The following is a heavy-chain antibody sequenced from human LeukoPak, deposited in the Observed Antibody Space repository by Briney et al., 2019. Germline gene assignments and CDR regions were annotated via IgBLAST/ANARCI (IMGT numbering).Heavy chain of an antibody. D-gene: IGHD3-3*01. CDR2: IYYSGST. J-gene: IGHJ3*02. CDR3: ARHPDEPQYYDFWSGYYTPGGAFDI. CDR1: GGSISSSSYY. Sequence: SETLSLTCTVSGGSISSSSYYWGWIRQPPGKGLEWIGSIYYSGSTYYNPSLKSRVTISVDTSKNQFSLKLSSVTAADTAVYCCARHPDEPQYYDFWSGYYTPGGAFDIWGQGTMVTVSS. V-gene: IGHV4-39*01.